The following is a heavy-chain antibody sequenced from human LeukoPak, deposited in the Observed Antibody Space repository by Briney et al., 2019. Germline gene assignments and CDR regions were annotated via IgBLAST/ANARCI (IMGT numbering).Heavy chain of an antibody. D-gene: IGHD7-27*01. CDR1: GFTFSSYG. CDR2: ISYDGSNK. V-gene: IGHV3-30*03. Sequence: AGGSLRLSCAASGFTFSSYGMHWVRQAPGKGLEWVAVISYDGSNKYYADSVKGRFTISRDNSKNTLYLQMNSLRAEDTAVYYCAREGTGDDAFDIWGQGTMVTVSS. J-gene: IGHJ3*02. CDR3: AREGTGDDAFDI.